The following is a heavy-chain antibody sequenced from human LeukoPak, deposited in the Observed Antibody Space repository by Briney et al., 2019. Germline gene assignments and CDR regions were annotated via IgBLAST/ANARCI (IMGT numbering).Heavy chain of an antibody. V-gene: IGHV7-4-1*02. J-gene: IGHJ2*01. CDR2: INTNTGNP. D-gene: IGHD6-13*01. CDR1: GYTFTSYA. CDR3: ARGIAAPSDWYFDL. Sequence: ASVKVSCKASGYTFTSYAMNWVRQAPGQGLEWMGWINTNTGNPTYAQGFTGRFVFSLDTSVSTAYLQISSLKAEDTAVYYCARGIAAPSDWYFDLWGRGTLVTVSS.